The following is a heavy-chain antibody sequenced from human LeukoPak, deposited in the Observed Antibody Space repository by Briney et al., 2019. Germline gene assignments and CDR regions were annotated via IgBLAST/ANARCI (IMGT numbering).Heavy chain of an antibody. J-gene: IGHJ4*02. V-gene: IGHV3-33*06. CDR2: IWYDGSNK. CDR3: AKLCSDDSSGLAIDY. D-gene: IGHD3-22*01. Sequence: QPGGSLRLSCAASGFTFSSYAMSWVRQAPGKGLEGVAVIWYDGSNKYYADSVKGRFTISRDNSKNTLYLQMNSLRAEDTAVYYCAKLCSDDSSGLAIDYWGQGTLVTVSS. CDR1: GFTFSSYA.